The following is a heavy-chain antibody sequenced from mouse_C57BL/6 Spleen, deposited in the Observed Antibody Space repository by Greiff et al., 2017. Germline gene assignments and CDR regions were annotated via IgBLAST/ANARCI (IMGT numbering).Heavy chain of an antibody. D-gene: IGHD2-10*01. CDR3: ARASYYGNYGFDY. J-gene: IGHJ2*01. V-gene: IGHV1-26*01. Sequence: EVQLQQSGPELVKPGASVKISCKASGYTFTDYYMNWVKQSHGQSLEWIGDINPNNGGTSYNQKFKGKATLTVDKSSSTAYIELRSLTSEDSAVYYCARASYYGNYGFDYWGQGTTLTVSS. CDR2: INPNNGGT. CDR1: GYTFTDYY.